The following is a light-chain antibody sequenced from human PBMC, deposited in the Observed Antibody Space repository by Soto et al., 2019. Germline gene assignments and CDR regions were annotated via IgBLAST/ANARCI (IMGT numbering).Light chain of an antibody. V-gene: IGKV3-20*01. CDR1: QSVSIN. J-gene: IGKJ1*01. CDR3: QQYGRSPWT. Sequence: VLPKSPDTLSVAPGERATLSCRAIQSVSINLAWYQQNPGQAPRRLIFGASIRATGIPDRFSGSGSGTDFTLTISRLEPEDFAVYYCQQYGRSPWTFGQGTKVDIK. CDR2: GAS.